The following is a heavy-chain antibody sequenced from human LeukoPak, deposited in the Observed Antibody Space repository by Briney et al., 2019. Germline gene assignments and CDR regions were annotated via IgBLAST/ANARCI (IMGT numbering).Heavy chain of an antibody. Sequence: SETLSLTCNVSGYSISRNYHWGWIRQPPGKGLEWIGTIYHTGSTYYSPSPKSRVTISIQTPKNQFSLKLSSVTAADTAVYYCATMMYGSGNYYISDYWGQGTLVTVSS. V-gene: IGHV4-38-2*02. J-gene: IGHJ4*02. CDR3: ATMMYGSGNYYISDY. D-gene: IGHD3-10*01. CDR2: IYHTGST. CDR1: GYSISRNYH.